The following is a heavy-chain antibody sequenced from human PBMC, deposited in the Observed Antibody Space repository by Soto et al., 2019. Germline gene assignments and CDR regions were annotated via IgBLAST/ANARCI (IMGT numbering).Heavy chain of an antibody. Sequence: SETLSLTCTVSGASVSRYYWIWIRQPSGKGLEWIGRLYTGGTTHYNPSLKGRVTMSVDTSKNQFSLKLNSVTAADTAVYYCARVRAVAGPFDYWGQGTLVTVSS. V-gene: IGHV4-4*07. CDR1: GASVSRYY. CDR3: ARVRAVAGPFDY. D-gene: IGHD6-19*01. J-gene: IGHJ4*02. CDR2: LYTGGTT.